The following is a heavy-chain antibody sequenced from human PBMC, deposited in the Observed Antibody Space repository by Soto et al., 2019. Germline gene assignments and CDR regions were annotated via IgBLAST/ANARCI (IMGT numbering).Heavy chain of an antibody. Sequence: QVHVVQSGAEVKKPGASVKVSCKTSGYTFSNYGIAWVRQAPGQGLEWMGWISAYNGDTNYAQTFQGRVTMTTDTSTSTAYMELRSLRSDDTALYYCARAVAVIDSTPPLQTNWFDPWVQGTLVTVSS. CDR2: ISAYNGDT. CDR3: ARAVAVIDSTPPLQTNWFDP. CDR1: GYTFSNYG. J-gene: IGHJ5*02. V-gene: IGHV1-18*01. D-gene: IGHD2-15*01.